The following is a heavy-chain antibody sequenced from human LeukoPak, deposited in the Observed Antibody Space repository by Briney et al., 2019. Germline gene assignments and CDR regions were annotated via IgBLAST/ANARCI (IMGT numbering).Heavy chain of an antibody. D-gene: IGHD2-2*01. J-gene: IGHJ6*02. V-gene: IGHV3-48*02. CDR2: ISSSSSPI. Sequence: GGSLRLSCAASGFTFSSYSMNWVRKAPGKGLEWVSYISSSSSPIYYADSVKGRFIISRDKAKNSLSLQMNSLRDEDTAVYYCARDRYCSSTSCYLYNYYGMDVWGQGTTVTVSS. CDR1: GFTFSSYS. CDR3: ARDRYCSSTSCYLYNYYGMDV.